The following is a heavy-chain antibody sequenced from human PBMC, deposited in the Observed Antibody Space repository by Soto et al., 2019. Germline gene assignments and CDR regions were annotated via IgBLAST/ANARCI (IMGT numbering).Heavy chain of an antibody. D-gene: IGHD6-13*01. Sequence: PGGSLRLSCAASGFTFSSYAMHWVRQAPGKGLEWIASIYYSGRTHNNPALKSRVTMSVDTYTNQFSLKMNAVTAADTAVYYCKRHEGGAAADRPLDYWGQGTLVTVSS. CDR1: GFTFSSYAMH. J-gene: IGHJ4*02. CDR2: IYYSGRT. CDR3: KRHEGGAAADRPLDY. V-gene: IGHV4-39*01.